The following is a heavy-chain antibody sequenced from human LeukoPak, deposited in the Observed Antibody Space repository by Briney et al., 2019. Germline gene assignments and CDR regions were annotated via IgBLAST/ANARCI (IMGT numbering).Heavy chain of an antibody. V-gene: IGHV1-8*01. D-gene: IGHD2-2*01. CDR3: ARGKSSTSSSAPYEYFQH. CDR2: MNPNSGNT. J-gene: IGHJ1*01. CDR1: GYTFTSYD. Sequence: ASVKVSCKASGYTFTSYDINWVRQATGQGLEWMGWMNPNSGNTGYAQKFQGRVTMTRNTSISTAYMELSSLRSEDTAVYYCARGKSSTSSSAPYEYFQHWGQGTLVTVSS.